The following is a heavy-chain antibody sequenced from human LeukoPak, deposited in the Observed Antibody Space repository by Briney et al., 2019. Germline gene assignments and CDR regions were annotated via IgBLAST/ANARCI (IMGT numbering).Heavy chain of an antibody. CDR3: ARAKGGYYDSSGYSNDAFDI. Sequence: PSETLSLTCTVSGGSINSSNYNWGWIRQPPRRGPEWLASVYYSGLTYYNSSLKSRVSISVDTSKNQFSLKLRSVTAADTAVYYCARAKGGYYDSSGYSNDAFDIWGQGTMVTVSS. V-gene: IGHV4-39*07. CDR2: VYYSGLT. CDR1: GGSINSSNYN. J-gene: IGHJ3*02. D-gene: IGHD3-22*01.